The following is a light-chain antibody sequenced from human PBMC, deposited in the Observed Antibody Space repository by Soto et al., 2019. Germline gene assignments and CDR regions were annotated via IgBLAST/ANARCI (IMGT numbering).Light chain of an antibody. J-gene: IGLJ1*01. Sequence: QSVLTQPASVSGSPGQSVTISCTGTSSDFGSYKFVSWYQHHPGKVPKVIIYETSKRPSGVSDRFSGSKSGNTASLTISGLQVEDEADYYCFSFTSTNTHVFGSGTKLTVL. CDR3: FSFTSTNTHV. V-gene: IGLV2-23*01. CDR1: SSDFGSYKF. CDR2: ETS.